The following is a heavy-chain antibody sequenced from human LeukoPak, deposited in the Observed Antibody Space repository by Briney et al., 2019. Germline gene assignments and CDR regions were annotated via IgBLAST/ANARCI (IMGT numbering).Heavy chain of an antibody. CDR1: GGSFSNYY. D-gene: IGHD2-15*01. V-gene: IGHV4-34*01. J-gene: IGHJ5*02. CDR3: ARVHCSSSSCEGHNWFDP. Sequence: PSETLSLTCAVYGGSFSNYYWSWMRQPPGKGLEWIGEINHSGSTNYNPSLKSRLTISVDTSKNQFSLKLSSVTAADTAVYSCARVHCSSSSCEGHNWFDPWGQGTQVTVSS. CDR2: INHSGST.